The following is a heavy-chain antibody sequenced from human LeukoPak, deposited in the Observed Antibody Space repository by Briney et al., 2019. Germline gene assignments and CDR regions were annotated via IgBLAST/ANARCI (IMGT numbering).Heavy chain of an antibody. V-gene: IGHV4-30-4*08. D-gene: IGHD1-26*01. CDR2: IYYSGST. J-gene: IGHJ4*01. CDR3: AGGKQTESLYCLMDY. CDR1: GASISSGAYY. Sequence: PSQTLSLTCTVSGASISSGAYYWSWIRQPPVNGLEWIGYIYYSGSTYYNPTLKSRVTISIDTSMNQCSLKLSSVTVAYTAVYYCAGGKQTESLYCLMDYWGQGTLVTVSS.